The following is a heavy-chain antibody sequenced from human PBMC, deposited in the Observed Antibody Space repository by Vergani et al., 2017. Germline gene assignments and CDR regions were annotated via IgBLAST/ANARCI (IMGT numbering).Heavy chain of an antibody. D-gene: IGHD2-2*03. CDR2: ISYDGSNK. V-gene: IGHV3-30*18. J-gene: IGHJ4*02. Sequence: QVQLVESGGGVVQPGRSLRLSCAASGFTFSSYGMHWVRQAPGKGLEWVAVISYDGSNKYYADSVKGRFTISRDTSKNTLYLQMNSLRAEDTAVYYCAKAQLGYCSSTSGFSVDDWGQGTLDSGAS. CDR3: AKAQLGYCSSTSGFSVDD. CDR1: GFTFSSYG.